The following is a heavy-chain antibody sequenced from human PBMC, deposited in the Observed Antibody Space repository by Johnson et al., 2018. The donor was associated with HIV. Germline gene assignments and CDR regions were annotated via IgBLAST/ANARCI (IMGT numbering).Heavy chain of an antibody. Sequence: VQLVESGGGLVQIGRSLRLSCAASGFTFSSYDMHWVRQATGKGLEWVSAVSGSADSTYYADSVKGRFTISRDNSKNTLFLQMNSLRAEDTAVYYWAKIRSQYTGAFDIWGQGTMVTVSS. V-gene: IGHV3-23*04. CDR2: VSGSADST. CDR1: GFTFSSYD. J-gene: IGHJ3*02. D-gene: IGHD1-26*01. CDR3: AKIRSQYTGAFDI.